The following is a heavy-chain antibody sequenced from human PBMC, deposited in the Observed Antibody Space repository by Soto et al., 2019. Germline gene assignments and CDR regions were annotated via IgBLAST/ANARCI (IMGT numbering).Heavy chain of an antibody. CDR2: ISGSGGST. CDR3: ARDVFFYGDSPFFDI. D-gene: IGHD4-17*01. J-gene: IGHJ3*02. CDR1: GFTFSSYA. Sequence: GGSLRLSCAASGFTFSSYAMGWVRQAPGKGLEWVSAISGSGGSTYYADSVKGRFTISRDNSKNTLYLQMNSLRAEDTAVYYCARDVFFYGDSPFFDIWGQGTMVTVSS. V-gene: IGHV3-23*01.